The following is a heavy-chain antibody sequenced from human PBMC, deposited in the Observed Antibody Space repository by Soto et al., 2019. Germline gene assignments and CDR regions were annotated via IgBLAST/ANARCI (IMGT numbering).Heavy chain of an antibody. V-gene: IGHV4-59*12. CDR3: ARSVDP. CDR2: IYYSGTT. Sequence: SETLSLTCTVSGGSISSYYWSWIRQPPGKGLEWIGYIYYSGTTYYNPSLKSRVTISVDTSKNQFSLKLSSVTAADSAVYYCARSVDPWGQGTLVTVSS. J-gene: IGHJ5*02. CDR1: GGSISSYY.